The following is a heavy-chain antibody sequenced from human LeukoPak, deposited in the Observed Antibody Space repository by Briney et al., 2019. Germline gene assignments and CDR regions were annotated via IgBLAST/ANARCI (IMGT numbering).Heavy chain of an antibody. V-gene: IGHV1-18*01. CDR2: ISAYSGNT. Sequence: ASVKVSCKASGYTFTSYGISWVRQAPGQGLEWMGWISAYSGNTNYAQKLQGRVTMTTDTSTSTAYMELRSLRSDDTAVYYCARDQGIAVAGNLGYWGQGTLVTVSS. CDR3: ARDQGIAVAGNLGY. J-gene: IGHJ4*02. CDR1: GYTFTSYG. D-gene: IGHD6-19*01.